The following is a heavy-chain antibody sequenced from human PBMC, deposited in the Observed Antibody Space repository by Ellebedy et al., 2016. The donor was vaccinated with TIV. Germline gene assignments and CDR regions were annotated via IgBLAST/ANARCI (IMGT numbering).Heavy chain of an antibody. CDR2: FYSSEST. D-gene: IGHD3-10*01. J-gene: IGHJ4*02. Sequence: MPSETLSLTCTVSGVSVNSANYYWTCITQPPGKGLEWIGYFYSSESTDYKPSLKSRVAISVDTSKNQFSLKLSSVTAADTAVYFCSGAYGRATPTYWGQGTLVTVSS. V-gene: IGHV4-61*01. CDR3: SGAYGRATPTY. CDR1: GVSVNSANYY.